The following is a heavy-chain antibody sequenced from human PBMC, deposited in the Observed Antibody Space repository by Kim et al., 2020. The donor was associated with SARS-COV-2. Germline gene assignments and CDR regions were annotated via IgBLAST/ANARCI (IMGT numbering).Heavy chain of an antibody. Sequence: SQTLSLTCAISGDSVSSNSAAWNWIRQSPSRGLEWLGRTYYRSKWYNDYAVSVKSRITINPDTSKNQFSLQLNSVTPEDTAVYYCARGPTRNSGSYYKSRDFDYWGQGTLVTVSS. J-gene: IGHJ4*02. CDR3: ARGPTRNSGSYYKSRDFDY. CDR2: TYYRSKWYN. CDR1: GDSVSSNSAA. V-gene: IGHV6-1*01. D-gene: IGHD1-26*01.